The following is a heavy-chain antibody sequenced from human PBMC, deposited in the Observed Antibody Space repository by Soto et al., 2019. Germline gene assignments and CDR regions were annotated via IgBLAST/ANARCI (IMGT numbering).Heavy chain of an antibody. CDR2: ISKSGSNL. J-gene: IGHJ4*02. CDR1: GFTFSDYW. D-gene: IGHD3-9*01. CDR3: ARDRDWLTIDY. V-gene: IGHV3-11*04. Sequence: PGGSLRLSCAASGFTFSDYWMSWIRQTPGKGLEWVSYISKSGSNLYYADSVKGRFTISRDNAKNSLYLQMNSLRAEDTAVYYCARDRDWLTIDYWGQGTLVTVSS.